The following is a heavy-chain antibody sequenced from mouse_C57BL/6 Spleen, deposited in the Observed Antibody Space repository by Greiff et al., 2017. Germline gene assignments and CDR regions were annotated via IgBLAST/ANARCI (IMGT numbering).Heavy chain of an antibody. Sequence: EVQLQQSGPELVKPGASVKISCKASGYTFTDYYMNWVKQSHGKSLEWIGDINPNNGGTSYNQKFKGKATLTVDKSSSTAYMELRSLTSEDSAVYYCARRSDGYYPWFAYWGQGTLVTVSA. J-gene: IGHJ3*01. CDR1: GYTFTDYY. D-gene: IGHD2-3*01. CDR2: INPNNGGT. CDR3: ARRSDGYYPWFAY. V-gene: IGHV1-26*01.